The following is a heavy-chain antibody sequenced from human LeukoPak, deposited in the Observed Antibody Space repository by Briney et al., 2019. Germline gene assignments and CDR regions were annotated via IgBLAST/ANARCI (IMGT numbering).Heavy chain of an antibody. J-gene: IGHJ4*02. V-gene: IGHV3-53*01. CDR3: ARGCYYERSGSCPFDY. Sequence: GGSLRISCVASGFIVSSNDISWVRQAPGKGLEWVSVIYSGGRTHHADFVKGRFTISRDNTKNTLYLQMRSLRVDDTAVYYCARGCYYERSGSCPFDYWGQGTLVTVSS. D-gene: IGHD3-22*01. CDR2: IYSGGRT. CDR1: GFIVSSND.